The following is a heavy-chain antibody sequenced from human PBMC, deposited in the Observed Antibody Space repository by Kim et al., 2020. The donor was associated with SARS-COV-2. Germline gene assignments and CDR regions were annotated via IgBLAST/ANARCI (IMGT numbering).Heavy chain of an antibody. Sequence: YYADSVKGRFTISRDNSKNTLYLQMNSLRAEDTAVYYCARGAELEYYFDYWGQGTLVTVSS. V-gene: IGHV3-53*01. J-gene: IGHJ4*02. CDR3: ARGAELEYYFDY. D-gene: IGHD1-7*01.